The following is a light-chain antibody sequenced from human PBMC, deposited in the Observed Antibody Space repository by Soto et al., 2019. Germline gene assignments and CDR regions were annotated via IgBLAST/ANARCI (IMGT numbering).Light chain of an antibody. CDR3: QQRHTWPTT. V-gene: IGKV3-11*01. CDR2: EAS. Sequence: EIVLIQSPATLSLSPGERATLSCRASQSVSSNLAWYQQNPGQSPRLLIYEASKRATGITARFSGSGSGTDFTLTISSLEPEDFGIYYCQQRHTWPTTFGGGAKVEI. J-gene: IGKJ4*01. CDR1: QSVSSN.